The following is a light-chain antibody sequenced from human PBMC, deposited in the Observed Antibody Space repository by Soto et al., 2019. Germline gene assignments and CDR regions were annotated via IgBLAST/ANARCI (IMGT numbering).Light chain of an antibody. J-gene: IGKJ5*01. CDR2: AAS. CDR3: QQSYSTPFT. CDR1: QRISYY. Sequence: DIQMTQSPSSLSASVGGIVTITCRASQRISYYLNWFQQKPGRAPKLLIYAASSLEAGVPSRYSGSGSGTDFTLTISSLQPEDVATYYCQQSYSTPFTFGQGTRLEIK. V-gene: IGKV1-39*01.